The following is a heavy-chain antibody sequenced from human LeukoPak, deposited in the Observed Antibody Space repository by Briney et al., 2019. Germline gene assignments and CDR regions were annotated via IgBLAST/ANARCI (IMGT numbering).Heavy chain of an antibody. J-gene: IGHJ3*02. V-gene: IGHV1-18*01. D-gene: IGHD4-17*01. CDR1: GYTFTSYG. CDR3: ARDGGNYGDYMDAFDI. Sequence: GASVKVSCKASGYTFTSYGISWVRQAPGQGLEWMGGISAYNGNTNYAQKLQGRVTMTTDTSTSTAYMELRSLRSDDTAVYYCARDGGNYGDYMDAFDIWGQGTMVTVSS. CDR2: ISAYNGNT.